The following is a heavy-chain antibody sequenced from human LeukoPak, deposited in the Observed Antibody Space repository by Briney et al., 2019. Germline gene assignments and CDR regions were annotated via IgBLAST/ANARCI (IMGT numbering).Heavy chain of an antibody. CDR1: GGSISSYY. CDR2: IYYSGST. V-gene: IGHV4-59*01. CDR3: ARDNYYYYMDV. J-gene: IGHJ6*03. Sequence: SETLSLTCTVSGGSISSYYWSWIRQPPGKGLEWIGYIYYSGSTNYNSSLKSRVTISVDTSKNQFSLKLSSVTAADTAVYYCARDNYYYYMDVWGKGTTVTVSS.